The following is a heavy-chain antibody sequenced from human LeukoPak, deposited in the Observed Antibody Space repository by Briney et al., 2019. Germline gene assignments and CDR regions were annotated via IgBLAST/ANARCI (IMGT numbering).Heavy chain of an antibody. V-gene: IGHV1-18*01. D-gene: IGHD3-10*01. Sequence: ASVKVSCKASGYTFINYGITWVRQAPGQGLEWMGWVNAYNGDTNYGQNFQDRVTVTTDTSTSTGYMEVKSLRSDDTAVYYCARVTLHDYGSGRYAFDIWGQGTMVTVSS. CDR2: VNAYNGDT. J-gene: IGHJ3*02. CDR1: GYTFINYG. CDR3: ARVTLHDYGSGRYAFDI.